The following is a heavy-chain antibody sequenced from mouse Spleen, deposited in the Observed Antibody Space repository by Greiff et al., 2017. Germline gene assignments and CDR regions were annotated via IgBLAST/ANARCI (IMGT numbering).Heavy chain of an antibody. CDR2: FDSDSGGN. Sequence: QVQLQQSGAELVRPGASVTLSCKASGYTFADYEMHWVKQTPVHGLEWIGAFDSDSGGNVYNQKFKGKAILTADKSSSTAYMELRSLTSEDTAVYYCARRDEGFAYWGQGTLVTVSA. J-gene: IGHJ3*01. V-gene: IGHV1-15*01. D-gene: IGHD3-3*01. CDR3: ARRDEGFAY. CDR1: GYTFADYE.